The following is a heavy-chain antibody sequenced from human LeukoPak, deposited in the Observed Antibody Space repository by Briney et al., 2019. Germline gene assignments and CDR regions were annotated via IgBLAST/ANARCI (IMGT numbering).Heavy chain of an antibody. Sequence: GGSLRLSCAASGFTFSDYSMNWVRQAPGKGLEWVSYISSRSDAIYYADSVKGRFTISRDNAKNSLYLQMNSLRAEDTAVYYCAREHSTTPDYWGQGTLVTVSS. V-gene: IGHV3-48*04. D-gene: IGHD5/OR15-5a*01. CDR3: AREHSTTPDY. CDR2: ISSRSDAI. J-gene: IGHJ4*02. CDR1: GFTFSDYS.